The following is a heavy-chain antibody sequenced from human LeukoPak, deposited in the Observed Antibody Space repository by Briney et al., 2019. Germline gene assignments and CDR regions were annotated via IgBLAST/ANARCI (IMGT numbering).Heavy chain of an antibody. CDR3: ARAIPAIAAAAHDAFDI. J-gene: IGHJ3*02. V-gene: IGHV3-13*01. CDR2: IGTAGDT. Sequence: TGGSLRLSCAASGFTFSSYDMHWVRQATGKGLEWVSAIGTAGDTYYPGSVKGRFTISRENAKNSLYLQMNSLRAGDTAVYYCARAIPAIAAAAHDAFDIWGQGTMVTVSS. D-gene: IGHD6-13*01. CDR1: GFTFSSYD.